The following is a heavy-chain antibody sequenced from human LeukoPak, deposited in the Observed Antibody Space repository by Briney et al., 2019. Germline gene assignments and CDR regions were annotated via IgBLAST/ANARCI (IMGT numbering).Heavy chain of an antibody. V-gene: IGHV3-33*01. Sequence: PGGSLRLSCAASGFTFSSYGMHWVRQAPGKGVEWVAVICYDGSNKYYADSVKGRFTISRDNSKNTLYLQMNSLRAEDTAVYYCARGGTPDYWGQGTLVTVSS. CDR2: ICYDGSNK. CDR1: GFTFSSYG. CDR3: ARGGTPDY. J-gene: IGHJ4*02.